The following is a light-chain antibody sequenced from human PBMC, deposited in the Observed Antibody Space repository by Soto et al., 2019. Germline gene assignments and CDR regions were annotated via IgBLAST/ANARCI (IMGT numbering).Light chain of an antibody. CDR1: QSVSSF. CDR2: DAS. Sequence: EIVLTQSPATLSLSPGERATLSCRASQSVSSFLAWYQQKPGQAPRLLIYDASNRATGIPARFSGSGSGTDFTLTLSSLEPADFAVSYCQQRSTWAWTFRQGTKVDNK. CDR3: QQRSTWAWT. V-gene: IGKV3-11*01. J-gene: IGKJ1*01.